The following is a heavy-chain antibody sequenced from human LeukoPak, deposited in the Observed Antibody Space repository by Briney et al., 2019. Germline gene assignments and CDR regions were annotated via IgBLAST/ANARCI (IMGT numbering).Heavy chain of an antibody. CDR2: INPNGITT. Sequence: GVSLRLSCAASGFIFRNYWMHWVRQAPGKGLVWVARINPNGITTTYTDSVKGRFTISRDNAKNTLYLQMNSLRVEDTAVYYCARDFAGDRDYWGQGTLVTVSS. D-gene: IGHD4-17*01. CDR3: ARDFAGDRDY. V-gene: IGHV3-74*01. CDR1: GFIFRNYW. J-gene: IGHJ4*02.